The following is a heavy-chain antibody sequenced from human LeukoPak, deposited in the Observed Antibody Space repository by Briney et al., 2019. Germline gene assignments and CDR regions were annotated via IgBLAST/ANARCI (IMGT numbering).Heavy chain of an antibody. CDR2: IKEDGSEK. V-gene: IGHV3-7*04. J-gene: IGHJ5*02. CDR1: GXTFTGYW. CDR3: ARDVYSGSHQT. Sequence: TGGSLRLSCAASGXTFTGYWMSWVRQAPGKGLEWVANIKEDGSEKYYVDSVKGRFTISRDNAKNSLYLQMNSLRDEDTAVYYCARDVYSGSHQTWGQGTLVTVSS. D-gene: IGHD2-8*01.